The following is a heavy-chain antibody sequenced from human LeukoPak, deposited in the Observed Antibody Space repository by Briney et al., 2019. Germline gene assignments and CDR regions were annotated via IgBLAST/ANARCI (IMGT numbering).Heavy chain of an antibody. CDR3: ARLMGIAAADLYYFDY. V-gene: IGHV1-18*01. CDR1: GYTFTSYG. J-gene: IGHJ4*02. CDR2: ISAYNGNT. Sequence: ASVKASCKASGYTFTSYGISWVRQTPGQGLEWMGWISAYNGNTNYAQKLQGRVTMTTDTSTSTAYMELRSLRSDDTAVYYCARLMGIAAADLYYFDYWGQGTLVTVSS. D-gene: IGHD6-13*01.